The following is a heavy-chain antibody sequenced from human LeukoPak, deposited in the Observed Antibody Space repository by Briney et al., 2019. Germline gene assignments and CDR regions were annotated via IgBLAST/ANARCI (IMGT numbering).Heavy chain of an antibody. V-gene: IGHV3-64*01. Sequence: GGSLRLSCAASGFTFSSYAMHWVRQAPGKGLEYVSAISSNGGSTYYANSVKGRITISRDNSKNTLYLQMGSLRAEDMAVYYCARGEAIFGVVITSYYFDCWGQGTLVTVSS. CDR2: ISSNGGST. CDR3: ARGEAIFGVVITSYYFDC. D-gene: IGHD3-3*01. J-gene: IGHJ4*02. CDR1: GFTFSSYA.